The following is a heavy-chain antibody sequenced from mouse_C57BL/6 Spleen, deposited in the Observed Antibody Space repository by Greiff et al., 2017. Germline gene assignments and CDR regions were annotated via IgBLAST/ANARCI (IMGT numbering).Heavy chain of an antibody. CDR2: ISNLAYSI. CDR3: ARLYNYAMDY. V-gene: IGHV5-15*01. CDR1: GFTFSDYG. J-gene: IGHJ4*01. D-gene: IGHD2-1*01. Sequence: DVQLVESGGGLVQPGGSLKLSCAASGFTFSDYGMAWVRQAPRKGPEWVAFISNLAYSIYSADTVTGRFTISRENAKNTLYLGMSSLRSEDTAMYYCARLYNYAMDYWGQGTSVTVSS.